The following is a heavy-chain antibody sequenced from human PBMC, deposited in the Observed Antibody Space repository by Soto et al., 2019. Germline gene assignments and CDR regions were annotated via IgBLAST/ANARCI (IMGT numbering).Heavy chain of an antibody. V-gene: IGHV3-33*01. D-gene: IGHD3-22*01. Sequence: HPGGSLRLSCAASGFTFSSYGMHWVRQAPGKGLEWVAVIWYDGSNKYYADSVKGRFTISRDNSKNTLYLQMNSLRAEDTAVYYCARDMGYYRNNWFDPWGQGTLVTVSS. CDR3: ARDMGYYRNNWFDP. CDR1: GFTFSSYG. J-gene: IGHJ5*02. CDR2: IWYDGSNK.